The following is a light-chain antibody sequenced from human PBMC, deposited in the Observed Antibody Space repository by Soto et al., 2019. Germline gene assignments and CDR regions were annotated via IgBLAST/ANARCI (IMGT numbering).Light chain of an antibody. CDR1: QSINTW. CDR3: HQCHSLWP. Sequence: DIQLTLPASTISASVGKRVPITCRASQSINTWLAWYQQKPGKAPKLLIYDASTLESGVPSRFSGSGYGTEVTVLISRHQPDDFPTNYGHQCHSLWPFGQGIKV. J-gene: IGKJ1*01. V-gene: IGKV1-5*01. CDR2: DAS.